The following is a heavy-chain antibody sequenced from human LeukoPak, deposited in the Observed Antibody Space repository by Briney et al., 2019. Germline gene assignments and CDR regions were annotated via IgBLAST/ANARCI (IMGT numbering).Heavy chain of an antibody. CDR2: IYYSGST. Sequence: SETLSLTCTVSGGSISSYYWSWIRRPPGKGLEWIGYIYYSGSTNYNPSLKSRVTISVDPSKNQFSLKLSSVTAADTAVYYCARDLTMVRGNWFDPWGQGTLVTVSS. CDR3: ARDLTMVRGNWFDP. V-gene: IGHV4-59*01. CDR1: GGSISSYY. J-gene: IGHJ5*02. D-gene: IGHD3-10*01.